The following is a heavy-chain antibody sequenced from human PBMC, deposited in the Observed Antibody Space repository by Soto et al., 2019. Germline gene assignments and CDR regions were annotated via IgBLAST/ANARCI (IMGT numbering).Heavy chain of an antibody. V-gene: IGHV1-69*08. CDR2: IIPILGIA. CDR3: ERDRTYYDILTGYNYYYRDV. Sequence: QVQLVQSGAEVKKPGSSVKVSCKASGGTFSSYTISWVRQAPGQGLEWMGGIIPILGIANYAQKFQGRVTIIPDKSQSTGYMEQSSLRSGDTAVYYCERDRTYYDILTGYNYYYRDVWGKGTTVTVSS. J-gene: IGHJ6*03. CDR1: GGTFSSYT. D-gene: IGHD3-9*01.